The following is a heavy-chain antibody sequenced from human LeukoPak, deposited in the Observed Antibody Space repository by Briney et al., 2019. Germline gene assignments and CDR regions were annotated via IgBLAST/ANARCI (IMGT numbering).Heavy chain of an antibody. J-gene: IGHJ4*02. D-gene: IGHD3-22*01. CDR1: GGSISSGDYY. Sequence: SETLSLTCTVSGGSISSGDYYWSWIRQPPGKGLEWIGYIYYSGSTYYNPSLKSRVTISVDTSKNQFSLKLSSVTAADTAVYYCARALDYYDSSGYSFFDCWGQGTLVTVSS. CDR3: ARALDYYDSSGYSFFDC. V-gene: IGHV4-30-4*01. CDR2: IYYSGST.